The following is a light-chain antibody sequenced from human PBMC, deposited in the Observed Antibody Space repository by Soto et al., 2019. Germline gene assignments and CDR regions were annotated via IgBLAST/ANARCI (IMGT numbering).Light chain of an antibody. J-gene: IGKJ1*01. CDR3: QQYGSSPRK. V-gene: IGKV3-20*01. Sequence: EIVLTQSPCTLSLSAGERATLSWRASQSLSSSQLAWYQQNPGQAPRPLIHDASSRATGISDRFTGSGYGTDFNLTITTLETEDFAVYYCQQYGSSPRKFGLGTKVDIK. CDR2: DAS. CDR1: QSLSSSQ.